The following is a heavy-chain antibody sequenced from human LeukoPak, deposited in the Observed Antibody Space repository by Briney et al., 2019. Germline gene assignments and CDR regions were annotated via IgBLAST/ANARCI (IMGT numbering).Heavy chain of an antibody. CDR2: IKTDGRST. V-gene: IGHV3-74*01. CDR1: EFTFSSYW. Sequence: PGGSLRLSCAASEFTFSSYWMHWVRQAPGKGLVWVSHIKTDGRSTSYADSVKGRFTISRDNSKNTLYLQMNSLRAEDTAVYYCAKGERSSWYIRQPDYWGQGTLVTVSS. CDR3: AKGERSSWYIRQPDY. D-gene: IGHD6-13*01. J-gene: IGHJ4*02.